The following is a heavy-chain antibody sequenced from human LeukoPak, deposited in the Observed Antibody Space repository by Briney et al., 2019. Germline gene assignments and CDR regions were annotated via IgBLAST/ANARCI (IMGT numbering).Heavy chain of an antibody. D-gene: IGHD2-15*01. CDR3: ARDRLCSGGSCYPRDAFDI. CDR2: IYHSGST. V-gene: IGHV4-30-2*01. J-gene: IGHJ3*02. Sequence: SQTLSLTCTVSGGSISSGGYYWSWIRQPPGKGLEWIGYIYHSGSTYYNPSLKSRVTISVDRSKNQFSLKLSSVTAADTAVYYCARDRLCSGGSCYPRDAFDIWGQGTMVTVSS. CDR1: GGSISSGGYY.